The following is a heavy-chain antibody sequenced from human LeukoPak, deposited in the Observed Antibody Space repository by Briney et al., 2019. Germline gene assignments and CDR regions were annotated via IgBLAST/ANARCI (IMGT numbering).Heavy chain of an antibody. CDR2: ISNSGNTI. CDR3: ARSRSGTYYNADV. D-gene: IGHD3-10*01. V-gene: IGHV3-48*01. J-gene: IGHJ6*04. CDR1: GFTFSSYA. Sequence: GGSLRLSCAASGFTFSSYAMSWVRQAPGKGLEWVSYISNSGNTIYYANSVKGRFTISRDNSLYLQMSSLRAEDTAVYYCARSRSGTYYNADVWGKGTTVTISS.